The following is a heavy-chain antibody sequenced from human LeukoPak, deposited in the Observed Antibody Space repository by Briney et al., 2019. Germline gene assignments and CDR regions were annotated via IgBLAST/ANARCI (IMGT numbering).Heavy chain of an antibody. V-gene: IGHV4-59*01. D-gene: IGHD2-8*01. J-gene: IGHJ4*02. CDR2: VYYSGNT. CDR1: GGAISSYY. CDR3: ARVGNGHFDY. Sequence: SETLSLTCIASGGAISSYYWGWIRQPPGKRLEWIGYVYYSGNTNYNPSLKSRVTISIDTSKNQFSLKLSSVTAADTAVYYCARVGNGHFDYWGQGTLVTVSS.